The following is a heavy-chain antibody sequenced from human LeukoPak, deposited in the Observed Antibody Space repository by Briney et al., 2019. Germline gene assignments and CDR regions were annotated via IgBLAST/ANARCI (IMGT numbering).Heavy chain of an antibody. Sequence: GESLRLSCAASGISISSYAMSWVRQAPGKGLEWVSGISISGGSTSYADSVKGRFTISRDNTGNTLYMEPNSLRTEVTALYYCAIMPPYVDGRGYWVQWGQGNLVTVSS. CDR2: ISISGGST. J-gene: IGHJ4*02. D-gene: IGHD3-22*01. CDR1: GISISSYA. CDR3: AIMPPYVDGRGYWVQ. V-gene: IGHV3-23*01.